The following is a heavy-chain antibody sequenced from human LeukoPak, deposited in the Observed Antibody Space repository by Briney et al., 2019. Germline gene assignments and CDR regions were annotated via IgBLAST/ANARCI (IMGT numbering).Heavy chain of an antibody. V-gene: IGHV3-23*01. D-gene: IGHD2-15*01. CDR1: GFTVSSNY. J-gene: IGHJ6*03. CDR2: ISSSGSSI. CDR3: AKWLVAATFYYNYMDV. Sequence: GGSLRLSCAASGFTVSSNYMSWVRQAPGKGLEWVSSISSSGSSIYCADSVKGRFTISRDNSRNRLYLQMNSLRVEDTAVYYCAKWLVAATFYYNYMDVWGKGTTVTISS.